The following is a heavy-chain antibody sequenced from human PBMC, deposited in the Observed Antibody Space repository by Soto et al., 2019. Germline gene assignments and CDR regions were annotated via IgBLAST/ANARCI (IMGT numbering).Heavy chain of an antibody. CDR3: ARGIKYGDYSRWFDP. V-gene: IGHV4-61*01. Sequence: SETLSLTCTVSGGSVSSGSYYWSWIRQPPGKGLEWIGYIYYSGSTNYNPSLKSRVTISVGTSKNQFSLKLSSVTAADTAVYYCARGIKYGDYSRWFDPWGPGTLVTVSS. J-gene: IGHJ5*02. D-gene: IGHD4-17*01. CDR1: GGSVSSGSYY. CDR2: IYYSGST.